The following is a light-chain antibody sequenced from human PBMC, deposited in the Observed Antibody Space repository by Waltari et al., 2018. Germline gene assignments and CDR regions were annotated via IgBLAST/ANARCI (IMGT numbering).Light chain of an antibody. Sequence: QSVLTQPPSASGTPGQRVTISCSGSSSHIGSNTVNWYQQLPGTAPKRLIYSNNQRPPGVPDRCSGSTSGTSAALAISGIQSEDEADYYCAAWDDSLNGWVFGGGTKLTVL. CDR1: SSHIGSNT. CDR3: AAWDDSLNGWV. J-gene: IGLJ3*02. V-gene: IGLV1-44*01. CDR2: SNN.